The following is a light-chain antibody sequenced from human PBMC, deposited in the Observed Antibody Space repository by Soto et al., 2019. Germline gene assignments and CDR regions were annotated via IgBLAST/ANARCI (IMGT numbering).Light chain of an antibody. Sequence: EIVMTQSPGTLSLSPGERATLSCRASQSLTNTYLSWYQQKPGQAPRLLIYGVFNRATGIPDRFSGSGSGTDFTLTISRLEPEDFAVYYCQQYHRSPRTFGQGTRVETK. V-gene: IGKV3-20*01. CDR2: GVF. J-gene: IGKJ1*01. CDR3: QQYHRSPRT. CDR1: QSLTNTY.